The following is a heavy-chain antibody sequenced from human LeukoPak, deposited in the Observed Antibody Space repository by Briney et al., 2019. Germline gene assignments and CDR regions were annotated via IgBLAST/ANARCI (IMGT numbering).Heavy chain of an antibody. CDR2: IYPRHSHT. Sequence: KXSXXXFTSYWIGWVRQLPGKGLGWMGIIYPRHSHTRYSPSFPPHFTISADNSISTAYLQWSSLNASDTAMYYCARMSSYGYVYYYYMDVWGKGTTVTVSS. D-gene: IGHD5-18*01. J-gene: IGHJ6*03. V-gene: IGHV5-51*01. CDR1: XXXFTSYW. CDR3: ARMSSYGYVYYYYMDV.